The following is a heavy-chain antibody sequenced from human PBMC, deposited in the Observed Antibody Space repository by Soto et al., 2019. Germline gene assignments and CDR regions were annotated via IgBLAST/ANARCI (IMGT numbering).Heavy chain of an antibody. J-gene: IGHJ4*02. CDR2: ISYSGST. CDR1: GDSNSSYY. V-gene: IGHV4-59*01. D-gene: IGHD6-13*01. Sequence: SETLSLTCTVSGDSNSSYYWSWIRQSPGKGLEWIGYISYSGSTTYSPSLKSRVTISLHTSKNHFSLKLTSVTAADTAVYYCARDHSSTPRVFEYWGQGTPVTVSS. CDR3: ARDHSSTPRVFEY.